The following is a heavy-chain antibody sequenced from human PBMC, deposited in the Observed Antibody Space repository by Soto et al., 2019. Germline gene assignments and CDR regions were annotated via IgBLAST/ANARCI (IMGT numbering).Heavy chain of an antibody. CDR1: GFTFSSYA. Sequence: EVQLLESGGGLVQPGGSLRLSCAASGFTFSSYAMSWVRQAPGKGLEWVSAISGSGGSTYYADSVKGRFTISRDNSKNTLYLQMNSVTAEDTAVYYCAKGGYCSSTSCPLPPHDYYMDVWGKGTTVTVSS. J-gene: IGHJ6*03. V-gene: IGHV3-23*01. CDR3: AKGGYCSSTSCPLPPHDYYMDV. CDR2: ISGSGGST. D-gene: IGHD2-2*01.